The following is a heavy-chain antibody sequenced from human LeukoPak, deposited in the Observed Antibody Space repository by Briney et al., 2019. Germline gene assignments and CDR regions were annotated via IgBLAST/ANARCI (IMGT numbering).Heavy chain of an antibody. CDR3: SKMTTGHDF. J-gene: IGHJ4*02. CDR1: GTTFSSYY. CDR2: VNHSGYT. Sequence: SETLSFTAAGSGTTFSSYYWSWIRQPPGKGLEWIGEVNHSGYTNDNPSLKSRVTISVDTSKNQFSLRLRSVTAADTGVYFCSKMTTGHDFWGQGTLVTVSS. V-gene: IGHV4-34*08. D-gene: IGHD4-11*01.